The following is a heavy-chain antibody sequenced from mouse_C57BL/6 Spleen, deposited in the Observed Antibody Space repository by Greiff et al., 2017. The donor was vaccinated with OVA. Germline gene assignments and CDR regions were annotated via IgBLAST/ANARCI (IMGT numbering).Heavy chain of an antibody. J-gene: IGHJ2*01. CDR1: GYSITSGYY. Sequence: EVKLMESGPGLVKPSQSLSLTCSVTGYSITSGYYWNWIRQFPGNKLEWMGYISYDGSNNYNPSLKNRISITRDTSKNQFFLKLNSVTTEDTATYYCARNPIYYDYDEWGQGTTLTVSS. V-gene: IGHV3-6*01. D-gene: IGHD2-4*01. CDR2: ISYDGSN. CDR3: ARNPIYYDYDE.